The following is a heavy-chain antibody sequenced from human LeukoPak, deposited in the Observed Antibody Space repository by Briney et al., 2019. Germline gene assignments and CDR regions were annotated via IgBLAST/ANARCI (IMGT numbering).Heavy chain of an antibody. J-gene: IGHJ4*02. CDR3: ARAPGGSTFDY. CDR1: GDSINNNNYY. V-gene: IGHV4-39*07. CDR2: IYYNGRT. D-gene: IGHD1-1*01. Sequence: PSETLSLTCTVSGDSINNNNYYWGWIRQPPGKGLEWIGNIYYNGRTYYSPSLKSRGTISVDTSNNQFSLKLSSVTAADTAVYYCARAPGGSTFDYWGQGTLVTVSS.